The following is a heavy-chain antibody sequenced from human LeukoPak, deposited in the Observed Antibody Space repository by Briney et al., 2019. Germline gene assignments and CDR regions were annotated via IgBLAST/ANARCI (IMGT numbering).Heavy chain of an antibody. D-gene: IGHD2-15*01. CDR1: GFTFSTFS. J-gene: IGHJ4*02. CDR2: INSNSYI. V-gene: IGHV3-21*01. CDR3: AREGGFCFGETCRYFDY. Sequence: GGSLRLSCAASGFTFSTFSMNWVRQAPGKGLEWVASINSNSYIYYADSVKGRFTISRDNAKNSLYLQMNSLGAEDTVVYYCAREGGFCFGETCRYFDYWGQGTLVTVSS.